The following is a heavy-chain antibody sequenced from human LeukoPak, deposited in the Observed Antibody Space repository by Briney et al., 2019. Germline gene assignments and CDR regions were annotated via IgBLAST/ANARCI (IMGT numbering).Heavy chain of an antibody. CDR3: ARGWEKFDY. J-gene: IGHJ4*02. Sequence: PSETLSLTCTVSGGSISSYYWSWIRQPPGKGLEWIGYIYYSGSTNYNPSLKSRVTISIDTSKNQFSLKLSSVTAADTAVYYCARGWEKFDYWGQGTRVTVSS. CDR2: IYYSGST. CDR1: GGSISSYY. D-gene: IGHD1-26*01. V-gene: IGHV4-59*01.